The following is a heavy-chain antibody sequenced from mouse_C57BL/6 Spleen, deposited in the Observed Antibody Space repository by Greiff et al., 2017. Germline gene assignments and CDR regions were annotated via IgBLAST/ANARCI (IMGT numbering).Heavy chain of an antibody. J-gene: IGHJ3*01. CDR2: IDPSGSCT. V-gene: IGHV1-69*01. CDR3: ARGITTVVGGAWFAY. D-gene: IGHD1-1*01. CDR1: GYTFTSYW. Sequence: QVQLQQPGAELVMPGASVKLSCKASGYTFTSYWMHWVKQRPGQGLEWIGGIDPSGSCTNYNQKFKGKATLTVDKSSSTAYMQLSSLTSEDSAVYYCARGITTVVGGAWFAYWGQGTLVTVSA.